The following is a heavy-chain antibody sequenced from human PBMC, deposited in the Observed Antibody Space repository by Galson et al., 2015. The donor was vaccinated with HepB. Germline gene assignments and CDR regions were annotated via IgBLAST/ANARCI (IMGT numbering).Heavy chain of an antibody. CDR2: ISYDGSNK. CDR3: ARVGNDGSGWYFDYYYGMDV. Sequence: SLRLSCAASGFTFSSYAMHWVRQAPGKGLEWVAVISYDGSNKYHADSVKGRFTISRDNSKNTLYLQMNSLRAEDTAVYYCARVGNDGSGWYFDYYYGMDVWGQGTTVTVSS. CDR1: GFTFSSYA. D-gene: IGHD6-19*01. J-gene: IGHJ6*02. V-gene: IGHV3-30-3*01.